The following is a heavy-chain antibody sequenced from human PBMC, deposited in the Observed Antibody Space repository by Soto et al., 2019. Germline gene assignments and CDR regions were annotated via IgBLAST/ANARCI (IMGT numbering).Heavy chain of an antibody. D-gene: IGHD2-15*01. J-gene: IGHJ4*02. CDR3: ARRSGGSYYFDY. Sequence: QVQLVESGGGVVQPGRSLRLSCAASGFTFSSYGMHWVRQAPGKGLEWVAVIWYDGSNKYYADSVKGRFTISRDNSKKTLYLQMNSLRAEDTAVYYCARRSGGSYYFDYWGQGTLVTVSS. CDR1: GFTFSSYG. V-gene: IGHV3-33*01. CDR2: IWYDGSNK.